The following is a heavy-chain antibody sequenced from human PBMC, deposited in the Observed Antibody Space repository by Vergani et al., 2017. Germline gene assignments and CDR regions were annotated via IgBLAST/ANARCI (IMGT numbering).Heavy chain of an antibody. V-gene: IGHV7-4-1*02. D-gene: IGHD2-2*01. Sequence: QVQLVHSGSELKKPGASVKVSCKASGYSFTSYAMNWVRQAPGQGLEWMGWINTNTGNPTYAQGFTGRFVFSLDTSVSTAYLQISSLKAEDTAVYYCARETSTVYSYQLPNDYYYGMDGWGQGTTVTVSS. CDR1: GYSFTSYA. CDR2: INTNTGNP. J-gene: IGHJ6*02. CDR3: ARETSTVYSYQLPNDYYYGMDG.